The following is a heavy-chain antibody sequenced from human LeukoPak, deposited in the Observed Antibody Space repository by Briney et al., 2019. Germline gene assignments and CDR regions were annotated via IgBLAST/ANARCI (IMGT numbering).Heavy chain of an antibody. D-gene: IGHD3-3*01. V-gene: IGHV3-21*05. CDR1: GFTFSSYS. J-gene: IGHJ6*02. Sequence: GGSLRLSCAASGFTFSSYSMNWVRQAPGKGLEWVSHITASGTAMFYADSVKGRFTISRDNAKNSLYLQMNSLRAEDTAVYYCARAPAGDTIFGVVTHYYYYYGMDVWGQGTTVTVSS. CDR2: ITASGTAM. CDR3: ARAPAGDTIFGVVTHYYYYYGMDV.